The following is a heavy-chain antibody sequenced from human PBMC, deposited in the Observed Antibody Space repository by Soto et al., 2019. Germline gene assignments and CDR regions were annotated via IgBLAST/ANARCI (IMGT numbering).Heavy chain of an antibody. V-gene: IGHV4-59*01. CDR1: GVSISSYY. Sequence: PSETLSLTCTVSGVSISSYYWSWIRQPPGKGLEWIGYIYYSGSTNYNPSLKSRVTISVDTSKNQFSLKLSSVTAADTAVYYCARAGVAYCGGDCLGILDYWGQVTLVTVS. D-gene: IGHD2-21*02. CDR3: ARAGVAYCGGDCLGILDY. J-gene: IGHJ4*02. CDR2: IYYSGST.